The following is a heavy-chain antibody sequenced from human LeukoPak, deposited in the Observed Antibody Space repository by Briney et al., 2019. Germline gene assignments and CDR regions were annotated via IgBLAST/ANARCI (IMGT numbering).Heavy chain of an antibody. D-gene: IGHD6-13*01. CDR2: IYYSGTT. CDR3: ARRSSSWKNWFDP. V-gene: IGHV4-59*01. CDR1: GGSIDSNS. J-gene: IGHJ5*02. Sequence: KFSETLSLTCTVSGGSIDSNSWTWIRQPPGKGLEWIGYIYYSGTTNYNPSLKSRVTMSVDMSKNQFSLKLSSVTAADTAVYYCARRSSSWKNWFDPWGQGTLVTVSS.